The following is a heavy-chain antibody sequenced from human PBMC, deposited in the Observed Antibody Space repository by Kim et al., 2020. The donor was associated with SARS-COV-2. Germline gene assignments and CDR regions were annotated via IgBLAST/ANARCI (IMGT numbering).Heavy chain of an antibody. CDR3: AKNIYGAGSSWYGAGFDY. D-gene: IGHD6-13*01. Sequence: GGSLRLSCVASGFTFSSYAMSWVRQAPGKGLEWVSALSGSGGITYYADSVKGHFTISRDNSKNTLYLQMNSLRADDTAVYFCAKNIYGAGSSWYGAGFDYWGQGTLVTVSS. J-gene: IGHJ4*02. V-gene: IGHV3-23*01. CDR2: LSGSGGIT. CDR1: GFTFSSYA.